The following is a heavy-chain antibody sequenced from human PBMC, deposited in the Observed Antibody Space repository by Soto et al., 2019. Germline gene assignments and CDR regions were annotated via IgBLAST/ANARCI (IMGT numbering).Heavy chain of an antibody. CDR3: ARWGTTGGLDV. CDR1: GFTFRSYV. J-gene: IGHJ1*01. Sequence: QVQLVESGGGVVQPGTSLRLSCVGSGFTFRSYVIHWVRQATGKGLEWVALTSYDGSNKDYGDYVKGRFTISRDNSRNTVDLQMDSLRREDTAIYYCARWGTTGGLDVGGQGTLVSVST. V-gene: IGHV3-33*05. CDR2: TSYDGSNK. D-gene: IGHD3-16*01.